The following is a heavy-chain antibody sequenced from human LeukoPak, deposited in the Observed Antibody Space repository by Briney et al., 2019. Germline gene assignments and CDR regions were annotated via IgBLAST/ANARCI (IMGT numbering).Heavy chain of an antibody. CDR3: ARGPDMTTVTPTNYYYYAMDV. V-gene: IGHV4-34*01. D-gene: IGHD4-17*01. Sequence: PSETLSLTCAVYGGSFSGYYWSWIRQPPGKGLDWIGEINHSGSTTYNPSLKSRVTISVDTSKNQFSLKLSSVTAADTAVYYCARGPDMTTVTPTNYYYYAMDVWGQGTTVTVSS. CDR2: INHSGST. CDR1: GGSFSGYY. J-gene: IGHJ6*02.